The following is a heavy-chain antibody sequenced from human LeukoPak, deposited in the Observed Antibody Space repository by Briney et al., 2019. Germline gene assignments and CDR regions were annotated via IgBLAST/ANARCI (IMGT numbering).Heavy chain of an antibody. Sequence: ASVKVSCKASGYTFTGYYMHWVRQAPGKGLEWLGWINPNSGGTNYAQKFQGRVTMTRDTSISTAYMELSRLRSDDTAVYYCAGDCSSTSCYSDAFDIWGQGTMVTVSS. J-gene: IGHJ3*02. CDR2: INPNSGGT. CDR3: AGDCSSTSCYSDAFDI. CDR1: GYTFTGYY. D-gene: IGHD2-2*01. V-gene: IGHV1-2*02.